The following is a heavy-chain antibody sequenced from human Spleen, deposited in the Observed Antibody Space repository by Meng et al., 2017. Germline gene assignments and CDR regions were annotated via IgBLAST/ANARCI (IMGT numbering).Heavy chain of an antibody. V-gene: IGHV3-23*01. D-gene: IGHD7-27*01. Sequence: GESLKISCAASGFNLGVFGMHWVRQAPGKGLEWVSTISGTAANTYYADSVKGRFTISRDDSKNTLYLQMNSLKVEDTAVYYCAKRPANWGFSDCWGQGTLVTVSS. CDR2: ISGTAANT. CDR3: AKRPANWGFSDC. J-gene: IGHJ4*02. CDR1: GFNLGVFG.